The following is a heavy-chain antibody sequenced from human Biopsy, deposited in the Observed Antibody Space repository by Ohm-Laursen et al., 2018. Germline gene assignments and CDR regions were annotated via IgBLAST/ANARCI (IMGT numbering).Heavy chain of an antibody. V-gene: IGHV4-31*02. Sequence: SQTLSLTWSVSGASVKTSGYFWAWIRQRPGEGLEWIGYISYNERTHYNPSLTSRLAISFDTSNNRISLQLRSVSVADTAVYYCVREPKTGTAEAWYFDLWGRGSPVTVPS. J-gene: IGHJ2*01. CDR1: GASVKTSGYF. CDR3: VREPKTGTAEAWYFDL. D-gene: IGHD3-9*01. CDR2: ISYNERT.